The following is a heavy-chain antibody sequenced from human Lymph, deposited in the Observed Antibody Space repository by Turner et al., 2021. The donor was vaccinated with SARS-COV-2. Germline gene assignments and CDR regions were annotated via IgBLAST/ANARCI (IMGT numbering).Heavy chain of an antibody. Sequence: AASGFTFDDYAMHWVRQAPGKGLEWVPGISWNSGSIGYAACVKGRITNARDNAKNSLNMQRNSLRAEDTAFYYCAKDRRGGQLVRLFDYWGQGTMVTVSS. J-gene: IGHJ4*02. CDR2: ISWNSGSI. V-gene: IGHV3-9*01. D-gene: IGHD6-6*01. CDR1: GFTFDDYA. CDR3: AKDRRGGQLVRLFDY.